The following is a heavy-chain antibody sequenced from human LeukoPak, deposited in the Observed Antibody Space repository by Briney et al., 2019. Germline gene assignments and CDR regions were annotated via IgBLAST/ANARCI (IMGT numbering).Heavy chain of an antibody. Sequence: GGSLRLSCAASGFTFDDYAMHWVRQAPGKGLEWVSGINWNGVKTHYADSVKGRFTISRDNAKNTLYPEMNGLRVDDTALYHCARDSGIWFGTRDAFDIWGQGTMVTVST. CDR2: INWNGVKT. V-gene: IGHV3-20*01. CDR1: GFTFDDYA. D-gene: IGHD3-10*01. J-gene: IGHJ3*02. CDR3: ARDSGIWFGTRDAFDI.